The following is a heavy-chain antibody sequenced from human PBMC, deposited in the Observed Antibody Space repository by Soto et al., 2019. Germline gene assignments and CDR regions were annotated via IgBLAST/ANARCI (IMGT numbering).Heavy chain of an antibody. CDR3: ARGRERRPYYYYYYYMDV. CDR2: ISSSSSYI. D-gene: IGHD1-1*01. Sequence: EVQLVESGGGLVKPGGSLRLSCAASGFTFSSYSMNWVRQAPGKGLEWVSSISSSSSYIYYADSVKGRFTISRDNAKNSLNLQMNSLRAEDTAVYYGARGRERRPYYYYYYYMDVWGKGTTVTVSS. V-gene: IGHV3-21*01. J-gene: IGHJ6*03. CDR1: GFTFSSYS.